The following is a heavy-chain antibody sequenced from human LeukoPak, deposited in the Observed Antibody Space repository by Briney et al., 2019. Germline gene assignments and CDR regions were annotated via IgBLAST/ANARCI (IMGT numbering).Heavy chain of an antibody. CDR2: INGGGSPI. V-gene: IGHV3-48*01. CDR1: GFTFDNYA. J-gene: IGHJ4*02. D-gene: IGHD2/OR15-2a*01. Sequence: GGSLRLSCLGSGFTFDNYAMNWVRQAPGKGLEWVAYINGGGSPIYYADSVRGRFTISRDNAKNSLYLQMNSLRAEDTAVYYCVRDNPRCCGVIPSNIDDYWGQGTLVTVSS. CDR3: VRDNPRCCGVIPSNIDDY.